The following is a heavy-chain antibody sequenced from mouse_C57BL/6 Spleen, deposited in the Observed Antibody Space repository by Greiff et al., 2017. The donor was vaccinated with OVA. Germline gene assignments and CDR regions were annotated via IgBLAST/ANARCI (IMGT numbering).Heavy chain of an antibody. D-gene: IGHD2-1*01. J-gene: IGHJ2*01. CDR3: ATNYYGNSYYFDY. CDR2: IYPGSGST. V-gene: IGHV1-55*01. CDR1: GYTFTSYW. Sequence: QVQLQQPGAELVKPGASVKMSCKASGYTFTSYWITWVKQRPGQGLEWIGDIYPGSGSTNYNEKFKSKATLTVDTSSSTAYMQLSSLTSDDSAVYYCATNYYGNSYYFDYWGQGTTLTVSS.